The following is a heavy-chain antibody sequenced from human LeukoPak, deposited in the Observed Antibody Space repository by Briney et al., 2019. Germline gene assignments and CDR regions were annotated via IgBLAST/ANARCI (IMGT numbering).Heavy chain of an antibody. CDR2: IYYSGST. CDR3: ARQGGYSYGSYPFDI. D-gene: IGHD5-18*01. CDR1: GGSISSSSYY. Sequence: SETLSLTCTVSGGSISSSSYYWGWIRQPPGKGLEWIGSIYYSGSTYYNPSLQSRVTISVDTSKNQFSLKLSSVTAADTAVYYCARQGGYSYGSYPFDIWGQGTMVTVSS. V-gene: IGHV4-39*01. J-gene: IGHJ3*02.